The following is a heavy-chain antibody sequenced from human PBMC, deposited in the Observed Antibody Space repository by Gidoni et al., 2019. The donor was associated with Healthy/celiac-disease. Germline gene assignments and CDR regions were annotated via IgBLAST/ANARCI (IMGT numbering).Heavy chain of an antibody. CDR1: GFTFSSYA. CDR3: ARGEWLAINYFDY. CDR2: ISYDGSNK. J-gene: IGHJ4*02. Sequence: QVQLVESGGGVVQPGRSLRLSCAASGFTFSSYARHWVRQAPGKGLEWVAVISYDGSNKYYADSVKGRFTISRDNSKNTLYLQMNSLRAEDTAVYYWARGEWLAINYFDYWGQGTLVTVSS. D-gene: IGHD6-19*01. V-gene: IGHV3-30-3*01.